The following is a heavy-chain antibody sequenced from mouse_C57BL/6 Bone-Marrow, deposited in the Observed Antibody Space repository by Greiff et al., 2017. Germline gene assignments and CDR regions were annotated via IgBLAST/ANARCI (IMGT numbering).Heavy chain of an antibody. CDR2: LSSGGSYT. CDR3: ARAIYYIIAWFAY. Sequence: EVQGVESGGDLVKPGGSLKLSCAASGFTFSSYGMSWVRQTPDKRLEWVATLSSGGSYTYYPDSVKGRFTISRENAKNTLYLQMSSLKSEDTAMYYCARAIYYIIAWFAYWGQGTLVTVSA. J-gene: IGHJ3*01. V-gene: IGHV5-6*01. D-gene: IGHD2-1*01. CDR1: GFTFSSYG.